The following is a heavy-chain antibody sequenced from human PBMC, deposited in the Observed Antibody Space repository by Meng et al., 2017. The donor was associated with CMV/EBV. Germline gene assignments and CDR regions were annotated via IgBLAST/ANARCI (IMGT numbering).Heavy chain of an antibody. CDR3: ARFDNWKACFDY. CDR1: GGSFSGYY. J-gene: IGHJ4*02. V-gene: IGHV4-34*01. D-gene: IGHD1-20*01. Sequence: SQTRSLTCAVYGGSFSGYYWSWIRQPPGKGLEWIGEINHSGSTNYNPSLKSRVTISVDTSKNQFSLKLSSVTAADTAVYYCARFDNWKACFDYWGQGTRVTVSS. CDR2: INHSGST.